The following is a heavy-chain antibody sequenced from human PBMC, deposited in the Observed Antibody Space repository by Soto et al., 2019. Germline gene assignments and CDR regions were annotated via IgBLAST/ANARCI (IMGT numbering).Heavy chain of an antibody. J-gene: IGHJ4*02. CDR2: IYYNENT. Sequence: SETLSLTCTVSGGSISSSSYYWGWIRQPPGKGLEWIGSIYYNENTYYNPSLKSRVTISVDTSKNQFSLKLSSVTAADTAVYSCARHSLLSTRYFDWLSYFDYWGQRTPVTVSS. CDR1: GGSISSSSYY. V-gene: IGHV4-39*01. D-gene: IGHD3-9*01. CDR3: ARHSLLSTRYFDWLSYFDY.